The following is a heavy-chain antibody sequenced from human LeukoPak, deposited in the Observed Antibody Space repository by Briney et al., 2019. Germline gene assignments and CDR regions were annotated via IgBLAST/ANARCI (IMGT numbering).Heavy chain of an antibody. V-gene: IGHV4-38-2*02. D-gene: IGHD2-2*03. Sequence: SETLSLTCTVSGYSISRGYYWGWIRQPPGKGLEWIGSIYHSGSTYYNPSLKSRVTISVDTSKNQFSLKLSSVTAADTAVYYCARRYGYCSSTSCWDWGQGTLVTVSS. CDR3: ARRYGYCSSTSCWD. CDR2: IYHSGST. J-gene: IGHJ4*02. CDR1: GYSISRGYY.